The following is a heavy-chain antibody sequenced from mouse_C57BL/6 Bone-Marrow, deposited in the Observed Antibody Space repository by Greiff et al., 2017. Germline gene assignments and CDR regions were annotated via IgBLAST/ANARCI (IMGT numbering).Heavy chain of an antibody. J-gene: IGHJ2*01. V-gene: IGHV3-6*01. Sequence: DVQLVESGPGLVKPSQSLSLTCSVTGYSITSGYYWNWIRQFPGNKLEWMGYISYDGSNNYNPSLKNRISITRDTSKNQFFLKLNSVTTEDTATYYCARGLYYGYDGGYYFDYWGQGTTLTVSS. CDR3: ARGLYYGYDGGYYFDY. D-gene: IGHD2-2*01. CDR1: GYSITSGYY. CDR2: ISYDGSN.